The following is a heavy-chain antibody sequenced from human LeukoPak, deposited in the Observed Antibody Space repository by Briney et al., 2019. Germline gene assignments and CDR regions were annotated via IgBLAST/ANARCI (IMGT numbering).Heavy chain of an antibody. D-gene: IGHD2-2*01. Sequence: PSETLSLTCTVSGGSISSYYRSWIRQPAGKGLEWIGRIYTSGSTNYNPSLKSRVTMSADTSKNQFSLKLSSVTAADTAVYYCARDWRPYCSSTSCYYYYYMDVWGKGTTVTVSS. CDR3: ARDWRPYCSSTSCYYYYYMDV. V-gene: IGHV4-4*07. J-gene: IGHJ6*03. CDR1: GGSISSYY. CDR2: IYTSGST.